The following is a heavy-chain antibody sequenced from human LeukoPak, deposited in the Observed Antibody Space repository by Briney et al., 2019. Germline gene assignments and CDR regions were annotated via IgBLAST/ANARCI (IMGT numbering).Heavy chain of an antibody. CDR2: IGVSGTSR. CDR1: GFTFSSYA. CDR3: AKEAPGHFDL. Sequence: GVSLRLSCAASGFTFSSYAVGWVRQPPGKGLEWVSVIGVSGTSRYYADSVKDRFTISRDNSKSTLYLQMNRLRVEDTAVYYCAKEAPGHFDLWGRGTLVTVSS. J-gene: IGHJ2*01. V-gene: IGHV3-23*01.